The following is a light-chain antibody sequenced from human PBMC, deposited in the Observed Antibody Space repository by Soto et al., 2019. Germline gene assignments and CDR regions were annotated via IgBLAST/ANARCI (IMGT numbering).Light chain of an antibody. CDR2: AAS. CDR3: QQTYSTPLT. V-gene: IGKV1-39*01. Sequence: DIPMTQSPSSLSASIGDRVIITCRASQSISTYLNWYQQKPGKAPRLLIYAASTLESGVPSRFRGSGSGTEFTLTINSLQPEDFSTYHCQQTYSTPLTFGGGTKVEIK. CDR1: QSISTY. J-gene: IGKJ4*01.